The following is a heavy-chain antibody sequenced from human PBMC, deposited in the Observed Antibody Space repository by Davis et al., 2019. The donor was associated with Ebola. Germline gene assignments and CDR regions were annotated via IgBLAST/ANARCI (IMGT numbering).Heavy chain of an antibody. Sequence: PSETLSLTCTVSGGSISSYYWSWIRQPPGKGLEWIGYIYYSGSTNYNPSLKSRVTISVDTSKNQFSLKLSSVTAADTAVYYCARSLEYSSSGDFQHWGQGTLVTVSS. D-gene: IGHD6-6*01. J-gene: IGHJ1*01. CDR1: GGSISSYY. CDR2: IYYSGST. CDR3: ARSLEYSSSGDFQH. V-gene: IGHV4-59*01.